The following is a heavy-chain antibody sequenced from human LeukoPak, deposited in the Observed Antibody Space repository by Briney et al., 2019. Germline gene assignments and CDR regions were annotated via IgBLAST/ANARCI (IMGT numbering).Heavy chain of an antibody. CDR1: GGSISSSSYY. CDR3: ARDHYDSSGDAFDI. V-gene: IGHV4-39*07. J-gene: IGHJ3*02. D-gene: IGHD3-22*01. Sequence: SETLSLTCTVSGGSISSSSYYWGWIRQPPGKGLEWIGSIYYSGSTYYNPSLKSRVTISVDTSKNQFSLKLSSVTAADTAVYYCARDHYDSSGDAFDIWGQGTMDTVSS. CDR2: IYYSGST.